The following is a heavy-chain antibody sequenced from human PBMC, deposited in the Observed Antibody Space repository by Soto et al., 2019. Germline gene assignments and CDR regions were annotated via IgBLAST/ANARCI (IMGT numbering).Heavy chain of an antibody. J-gene: IGHJ5*02. CDR3: ARVRSTIAAAGTISWFDP. D-gene: IGHD6-13*01. CDR2: IYYSGST. Sequence: SETLSLTCTVSGGSISSGDYYWSWIRQPPGKGLEWIGYIYYSGSTYYNPSLKSRVTISVDTSKNQFSLKLSSVTAADTAVYYCARVRSTIAAAGTISWFDPWGQGTLVTVSS. V-gene: IGHV4-30-4*01. CDR1: GGSISSGDYY.